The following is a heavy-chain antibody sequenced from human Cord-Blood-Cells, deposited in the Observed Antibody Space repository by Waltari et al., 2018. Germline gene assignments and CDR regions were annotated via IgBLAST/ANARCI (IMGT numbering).Heavy chain of an antibody. CDR1: GFTVSSNY. CDR3: ARKGRSAGDNWNYAFDI. D-gene: IGHD1-7*01. V-gene: IGHV3-53*02. Sequence: EVQLVETGGGLIQPGGSLRLSCAASGFTVSSNYVSWVRQAPGKGLEWVSVIYSGGSTYYADSVKGRFTISRDNSKNTLYLQMNSLRAEDTAVYYCARKGRSAGDNWNYAFDIWGQGTMVTVSS. CDR2: IYSGGST. J-gene: IGHJ3*02.